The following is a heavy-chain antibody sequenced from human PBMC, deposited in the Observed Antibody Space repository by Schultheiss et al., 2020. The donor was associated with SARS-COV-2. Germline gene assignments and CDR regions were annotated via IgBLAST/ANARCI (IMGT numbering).Heavy chain of an antibody. D-gene: IGHD3-22*01. J-gene: IGHJ6*02. CDR3: ARGRFYDSSGYRPRGMDV. Sequence: GESLKISCAASGFTFSSYWIHWVRQAPGKGLVWVSHINTDGSSSTYADSVKGRFAISRDNAKNTLYLQMNSLRAEDTAVYYCARGRFYDSSGYRPRGMDVWGQGTTVTVSS. CDR1: GFTFSSYW. CDR2: INTDGSSS. V-gene: IGHV3-74*01.